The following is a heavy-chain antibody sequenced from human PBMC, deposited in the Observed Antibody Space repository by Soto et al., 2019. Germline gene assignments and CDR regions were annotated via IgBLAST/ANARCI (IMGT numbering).Heavy chain of an antibody. J-gene: IGHJ3*01. D-gene: IGHD2-15*01. CDR2: IYYSGST. Sequence: PSETLCLTCTVSGGSISSGGYYWSWNRQHPGKGLEWIGYIYYSGSTYYNPSLKSRVTISVDTSKNQFSLKLSSVTAEDTAVYYCAFCSGDNCRGNSFDFWGRGTMVTVSS. V-gene: IGHV4-31*03. CDR3: AFCSGDNCRGNSFDF. CDR1: GGSISSGGYY.